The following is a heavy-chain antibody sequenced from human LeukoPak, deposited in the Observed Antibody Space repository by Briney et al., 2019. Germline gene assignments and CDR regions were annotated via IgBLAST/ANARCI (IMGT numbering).Heavy chain of an antibody. D-gene: IGHD5-18*01. Sequence: ASVKVSCKVSGCTLTELSMHWVRQAPGKGLEWMGGFDPEDGETVYAQKFQGRVTMTEDTSTDTAYMELSSLRSEDTAVYYCATGRQLWLRPPFDYWGQGTLVTVSS. CDR2: FDPEDGET. CDR1: GCTLTELS. V-gene: IGHV1-24*01. J-gene: IGHJ4*02. CDR3: ATGRQLWLRPPFDY.